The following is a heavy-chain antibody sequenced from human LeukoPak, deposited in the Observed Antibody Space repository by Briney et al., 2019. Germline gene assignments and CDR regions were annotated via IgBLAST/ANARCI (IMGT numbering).Heavy chain of an antibody. V-gene: IGHV3-74*01. Sequence: GGSLRLSCEVSGFTFGDYWMHWVRQPPGKGLVWVSRINGDERSRAYADSVKGRFTISRDNAKNSLYLQMNSLRAEDTAVYYCAGDLSGSYAFDYWGQGTLVTVSS. J-gene: IGHJ4*02. CDR1: GFTFGDYW. CDR2: INGDERSR. D-gene: IGHD1-26*01. CDR3: AGDLSGSYAFDY.